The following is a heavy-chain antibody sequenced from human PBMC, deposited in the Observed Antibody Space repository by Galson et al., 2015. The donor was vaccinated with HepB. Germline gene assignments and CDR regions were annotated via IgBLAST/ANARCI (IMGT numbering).Heavy chain of an antibody. CDR2: ISYDGSNK. CDR1: GFTFSSYA. Sequence: SLRLSCAASGFTFSSYAMHWVRQAPGKGLEWVAVISYDGSNKYYADSVKGRFTISRDNSKNTLYLQMNSLRAEDTAVYYCASPYCGGDCYDAFDIWGQGTMVTVSS. CDR3: ASPYCGGDCYDAFDI. D-gene: IGHD2-21*01. V-gene: IGHV3-30-3*01. J-gene: IGHJ3*02.